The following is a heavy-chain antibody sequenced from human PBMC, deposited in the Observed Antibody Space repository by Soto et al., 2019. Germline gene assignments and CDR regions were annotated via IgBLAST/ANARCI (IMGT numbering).Heavy chain of an antibody. CDR3: ARVRREYDNSGPVDY. J-gene: IGHJ4*02. CDR1: GGSFSGYY. V-gene: IGHV4-34*01. Sequence: SETLSLTCAVYGGSFSGYYWNWIRQPPGKGLEWIGEINHSGSTNYNPSLKSRVTISVDTSKNQFSLRLSSVTAADTAVYYCARVRREYDNSGPVDYWGQGTLVTVSS. D-gene: IGHD3-22*01. CDR2: INHSGST.